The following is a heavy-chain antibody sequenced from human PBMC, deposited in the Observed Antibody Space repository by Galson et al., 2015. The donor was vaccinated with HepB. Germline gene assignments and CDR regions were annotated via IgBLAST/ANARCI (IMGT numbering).Heavy chain of an antibody. CDR2: ISGSGGST. CDR1: GFTFSSYA. D-gene: IGHD3-10*01. CDR3: AKDLNYYGSGSYYAYFDY. J-gene: IGHJ4*02. V-gene: IGHV3-23*01. Sequence: SLRLSCAASGFTFSSYAMSWVRQAPGKGLEWVSAISGSGGSTYYADSVKGRFTISRDNSKNTLYLQMNSLRAEDTAVYYCAKDLNYYGSGSYYAYFDYWGQGTLVTVSS.